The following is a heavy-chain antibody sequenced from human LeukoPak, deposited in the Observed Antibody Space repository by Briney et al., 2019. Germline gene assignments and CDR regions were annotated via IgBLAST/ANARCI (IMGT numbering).Heavy chain of an antibody. CDR3: ARDYVDIGNYYHGMDV. CDR1: GFTFSSYA. D-gene: IGHD5-12*01. V-gene: IGHV3-74*01. CDR2: INSNGSRT. J-gene: IGHJ6*02. Sequence: GGSLRLSCAASGFTFSSYAMHWVRQAPGKGLVWVSRINSNGSRTSYADSVKGRFTISRDNAKNTLYLQMNSLRAEDTAEYYCARDYVDIGNYYHGMDVWGQGTTVTVSS.